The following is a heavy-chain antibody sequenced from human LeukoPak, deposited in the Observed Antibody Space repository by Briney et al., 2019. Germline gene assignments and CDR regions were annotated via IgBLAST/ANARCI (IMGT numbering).Heavy chain of an antibody. Sequence: SETLSLTCTVSGVSISSSSYYWGWIRQPPGKGLEWIGSIYYSGSTNYNPSLQSRVTISVDTSKNQFSLKLSSVTAADTAVYYCARIADGSGYYAFFHYWGQGTLVTVSS. J-gene: IGHJ4*02. CDR2: IYYSGST. D-gene: IGHD3-22*01. CDR1: GVSISSSSYY. CDR3: ARIADGSGYYAFFHY. V-gene: IGHV4-39*07.